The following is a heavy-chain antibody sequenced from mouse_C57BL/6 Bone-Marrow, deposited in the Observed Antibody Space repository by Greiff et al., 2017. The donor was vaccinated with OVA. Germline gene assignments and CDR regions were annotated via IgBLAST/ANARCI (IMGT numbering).Heavy chain of an antibody. V-gene: IGHV1-36*01. D-gene: IGHD2-2*01. Sequence: VQLKQSGPVLVKPGPSVKISCKASGFTFTDYYMHWVKQSHGKSLEWIGLVYPYYCGTSYNQKVKGKATLTVDTASSTADMELNSLTSEDAAVYYCASGWLRTAYYFDYWGQGTTLTVSS. J-gene: IGHJ2*01. CDR1: GFTFTDYY. CDR3: ASGWLRTAYYFDY. CDR2: VYPYYCGT.